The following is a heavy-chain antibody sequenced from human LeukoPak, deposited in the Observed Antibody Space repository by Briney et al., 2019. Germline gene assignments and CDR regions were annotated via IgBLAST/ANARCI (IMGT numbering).Heavy chain of an antibody. D-gene: IGHD2-15*01. CDR3: AEGGSTSGAFDI. J-gene: IGHJ3*02. V-gene: IGHV1-69*05. CDR1: GGTFSSYA. CDR2: IIPIFGTT. Sequence: SVKVSCKASGGTFSSYAISWVRQAPGQGLEWMGRIIPIFGTTNYAQKFQDRITVTTDESTGTAFMELNSLRSEDTAVYFCAEGGSTSGAFDIWGQGQWSPSLQ.